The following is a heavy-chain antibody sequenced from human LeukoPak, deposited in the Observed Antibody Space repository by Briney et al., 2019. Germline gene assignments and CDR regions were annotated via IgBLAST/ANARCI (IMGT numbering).Heavy chain of an antibody. D-gene: IGHD4-23*01. J-gene: IGHJ4*02. V-gene: IGHV3-23*01. CDR1: GFTFSSYA. CDR3: AREYGGFDY. Sequence: GGSLRLSCAASGFTFSSYAMIWVRQAPGKGLEWVSGISVSGGSTYYADSVKGRFTISRDNAKNSLYLQMNSLRAEDTAVYYCAREYGGFDYWGQGTLVTVSS. CDR2: ISVSGGST.